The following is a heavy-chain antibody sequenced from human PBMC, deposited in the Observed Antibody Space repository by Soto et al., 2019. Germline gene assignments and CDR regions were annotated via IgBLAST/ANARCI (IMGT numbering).Heavy chain of an antibody. D-gene: IGHD3-10*01. Sequence: PSETLSLTGTVSGGSISSCYWSWIRQPAGKGLEGIGRIYTSGSTHYNPSLKSRVTMSVDTSKNQFSLKLSSVTAADTAVYYCARDLVITMVRGVIIKKVYYGMDVWGQGTTVTVS. CDR3: ARDLVITMVRGVIIKKVYYGMDV. CDR1: GGSISSCY. CDR2: IYTSGST. V-gene: IGHV4-4*07. J-gene: IGHJ6*02.